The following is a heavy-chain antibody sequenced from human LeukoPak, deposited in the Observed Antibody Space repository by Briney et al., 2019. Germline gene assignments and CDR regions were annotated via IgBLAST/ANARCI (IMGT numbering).Heavy chain of an antibody. CDR2: INPNSGGP. V-gene: IGHV1-2*06. J-gene: IGHJ4*02. Sequence: ASVKVSCKPSGYSFTGYYIHWVRQAPGQGLEWMGRINPNSGGPNYGQKFQGTVTTTRDTSISTAYLELSNLRSDDTAAYYCVRRYSYGFYFDYWGQGSLVTVSS. CDR1: GYSFTGYY. CDR3: VRRYSYGFYFDY. D-gene: IGHD5-18*01.